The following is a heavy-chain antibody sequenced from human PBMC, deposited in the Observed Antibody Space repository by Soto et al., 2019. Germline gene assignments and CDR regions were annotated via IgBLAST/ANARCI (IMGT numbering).Heavy chain of an antibody. J-gene: IGHJ1*01. CDR3: ARYHVGIFGVGRAHDYFQH. V-gene: IGHV1-69*06. D-gene: IGHD3-3*01. CDR2: IIPIFGTA. CDR1: GGTFSSYA. Sequence: QVQLVQSGAEVKKPGSSVKVSCKASGGTFSSYAISWVRQAPGQGLEWMGGIIPIFGTANYEQKFQGSVTITADKSTSQSYMELSSLRSENTAVYYCARYHVGIFGVGRAHDYFQHWGQGTLVTVSS.